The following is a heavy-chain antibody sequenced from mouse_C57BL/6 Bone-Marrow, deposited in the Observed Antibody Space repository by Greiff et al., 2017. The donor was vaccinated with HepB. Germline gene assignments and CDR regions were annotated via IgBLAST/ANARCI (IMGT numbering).Heavy chain of an antibody. J-gene: IGHJ1*03. CDR1: GFTFSDYG. Sequence: EVMLVESGGGLVKPGGSLKLSCAASGFTFSDYGMHWVRQAPEKGLEWVAYISSGSSTIYYADTVKGRCTISRDNAKNTLFLQMTSLRSEDTAMYYCARDYYGSSYGWYFDVWGTGTTVTVSS. D-gene: IGHD1-1*01. V-gene: IGHV5-17*01. CDR2: ISSGSSTI. CDR3: ARDYYGSSYGWYFDV.